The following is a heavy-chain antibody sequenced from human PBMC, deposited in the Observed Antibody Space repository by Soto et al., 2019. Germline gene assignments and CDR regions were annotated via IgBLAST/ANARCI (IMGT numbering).Heavy chain of an antibody. CDR1: GGSISSYY. Sequence: PSETLSLTCTVSGGSISSYYWSWIRQPPGKGLEWIGYIYYSGSTNYNPSLKSRVTISVDTSKNQFSLNLSSVTAADTAVYYCARGTIWYSTSYFDYWGQGTLVTVSS. V-gene: IGHV4-59*01. J-gene: IGHJ4*02. CDR3: ARGTIWYSTSYFDY. D-gene: IGHD6-6*01. CDR2: IYYSGST.